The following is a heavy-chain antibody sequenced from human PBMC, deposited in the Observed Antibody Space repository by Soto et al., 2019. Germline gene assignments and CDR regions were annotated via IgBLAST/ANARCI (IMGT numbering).Heavy chain of an antibody. J-gene: IGHJ6*02. CDR2: IYYSGCT. Sequence: QVQLQESGPGLVKPSQTLSLTCTVSGGSISSGGYYWSWIRQHPVKGLEWIGYIYYSGCTYYNPSLKSRVTISVDTSKNQFSLKLSSVTAADTAVYYCARGGRRSPGMDVWGQGTTVTVSS. V-gene: IGHV4-31*03. CDR1: GGSISSGGYY. CDR3: ARGGRRSPGMDV.